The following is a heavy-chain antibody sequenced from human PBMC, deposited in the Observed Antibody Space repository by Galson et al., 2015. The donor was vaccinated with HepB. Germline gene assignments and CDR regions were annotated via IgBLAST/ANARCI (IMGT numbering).Heavy chain of an antibody. J-gene: IGHJ6*03. D-gene: IGHD2-2*01. CDR1: GYTFINYA. V-gene: IGHV1-3*01. CDR2: INAGNGNT. CDR3: ARQEYQLLPLHYYMDV. Sequence: SVKVSCKASGYTFINYAMHWVRQAPGQRLEWMGWINAGNGNTKYSQKFQGRVTITRDASANTAYMELSSLRSEDTAVYYCARQEYQLLPLHYYMDVWGKGTTVIVSS.